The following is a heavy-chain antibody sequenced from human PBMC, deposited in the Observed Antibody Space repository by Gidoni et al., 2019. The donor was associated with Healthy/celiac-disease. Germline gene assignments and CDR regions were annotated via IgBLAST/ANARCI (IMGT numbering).Heavy chain of an antibody. J-gene: IGHJ6*02. D-gene: IGHD3-16*02. CDR2: INPSGGST. Sequence: QVQLVQSGAEVKKPGASVKVSCKASGYTFTSYYMHWVRQAPGQGLEWMGIINPSGGSTSYAQKFQGRVTMTRDTSTSTVYMELSSLRSEDTAVYYCARVHYDYIWGSYRSEDYYYYYGMDVWGQGTTVTVSS. CDR3: ARVHYDYIWGSYRSEDYYYYYGMDV. V-gene: IGHV1-46*01. CDR1: GYTFTSYY.